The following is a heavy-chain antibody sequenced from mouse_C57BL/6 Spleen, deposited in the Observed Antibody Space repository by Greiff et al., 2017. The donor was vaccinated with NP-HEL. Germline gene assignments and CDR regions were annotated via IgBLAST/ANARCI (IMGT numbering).Heavy chain of an antibody. CDR2: ISSGGDYI. CDR3: TRGDYDYAMDY. CDR1: GFTFSSYA. Sequence: DVQLVESGEGLVKPGGSLKLSCAASGFTFSSYAMSWVRQTPEKRLEWVAYISSGGDYIYYADTVKGRFTISRDNARNTLYLQMSSLKSEDTAMYYCTRGDYDYAMDYWGQGTSVTVSS. V-gene: IGHV5-9-1*02. J-gene: IGHJ4*01. D-gene: IGHD2-4*01.